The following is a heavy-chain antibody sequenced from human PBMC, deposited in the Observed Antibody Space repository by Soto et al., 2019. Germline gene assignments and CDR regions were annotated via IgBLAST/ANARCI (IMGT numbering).Heavy chain of an antibody. V-gene: IGHV3-23*01. CDR1: GFTFSSYA. J-gene: IGHJ5*02. CDR2: ISGSGGSA. CDR3: AKDRNVYNWNRGDWFDP. D-gene: IGHD1-20*01. Sequence: PGGSLRLSCAASGFTFSSYAMSWVRQAPGKGLEWVSAISGSGGSAYYADSVKGRFTISRDNSKNTLYLQMNSLRAEDTAVYYCAKDRNVYNWNRGDWFDPWGQGTLVTVSS.